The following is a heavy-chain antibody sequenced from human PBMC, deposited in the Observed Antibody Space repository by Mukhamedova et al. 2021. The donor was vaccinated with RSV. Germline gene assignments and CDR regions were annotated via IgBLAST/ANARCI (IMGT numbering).Heavy chain of an antibody. Sequence: IYYSGSTNYNPSLKSRVTISVDTSKNQFSLKLSSVTAADTAVYYCARASPPRPVVAAAGEIDSWGQGTLVTGSP. CDR3: ARASPPRPVVAAAGEIDS. V-gene: IGHV4-59*01. J-gene: IGHJ4*02. CDR2: IYYSGST. D-gene: IGHD2-15*01.